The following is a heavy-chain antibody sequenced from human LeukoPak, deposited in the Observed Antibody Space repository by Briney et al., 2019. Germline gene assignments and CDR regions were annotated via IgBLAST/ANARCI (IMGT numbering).Heavy chain of an antibody. CDR2: IYYSGST. V-gene: IGHV4-39*01. J-gene: IGHJ4*02. CDR3: ARSLNAYCSSTSCYWEY. D-gene: IGHD2-2*01. Sequence: PSETLSLTCTVSGGSISSSSYYWGWIRQPPGKGLEWIGSIYYSGSTYYNPSLKSRVTISVDTSKNQFSLKLSSVTAADTAVYYCARSLNAYCSSTSCYWEYWGQGTLVTVSS. CDR1: GGSISSSSYY.